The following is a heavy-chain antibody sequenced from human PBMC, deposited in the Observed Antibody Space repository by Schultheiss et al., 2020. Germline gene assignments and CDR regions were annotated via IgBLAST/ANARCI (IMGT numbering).Heavy chain of an antibody. CDR1: GYTFTSYD. Sequence: ASVKVSCKASGYTFTSYDINWVRQATGQGLEWMGWMNPNSGGTNYAQKFQGRVTMTRDTSISTAYMELSRLRSDDTAVYYCARGPLWSGYYRTARDNWFDPWGQGTLGTVAS. D-gene: IGHD3-3*01. CDR3: ARGPLWSGYYRTARDNWFDP. V-gene: IGHV1-2*02. J-gene: IGHJ5*02. CDR2: MNPNSGGT.